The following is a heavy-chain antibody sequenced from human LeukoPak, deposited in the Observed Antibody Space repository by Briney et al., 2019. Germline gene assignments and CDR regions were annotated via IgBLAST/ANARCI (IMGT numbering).Heavy chain of an antibody. J-gene: IGHJ4*02. D-gene: IGHD5-18*01. CDR3: ARGGYSYGYLKAPFDY. V-gene: IGHV1-46*01. Sequence: GASVKVSCKASGYSFTSYYMHWVRQAPGQGLEWMGIINLRGGYTSYARNLQGRVTMTRDTSTSTVYMELSSLISEDTAVYYCARGGYSYGYLKAPFDYWGQGTLVTVSS. CDR1: GYSFTSYY. CDR2: INLRGGYT.